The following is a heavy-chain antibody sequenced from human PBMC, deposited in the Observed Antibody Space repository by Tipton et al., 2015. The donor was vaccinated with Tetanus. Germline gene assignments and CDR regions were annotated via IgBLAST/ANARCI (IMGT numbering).Heavy chain of an antibody. CDR2: IYYSGST. Sequence: TLSLTCTVSGGSISSSSYYWGWIRQPPGKGLEWIGSIYYSGSTYYNPSLKSRVTISVDTSKNQFSLKLSSVTAADTAVYYCARLEADANYDYVWGKGFDYWGQGTLVTVSS. D-gene: IGHD3-16*01. CDR3: ARLEADANYDYVWGKGFDY. CDR1: GGSISSSSYY. J-gene: IGHJ4*02. V-gene: IGHV4-39*01.